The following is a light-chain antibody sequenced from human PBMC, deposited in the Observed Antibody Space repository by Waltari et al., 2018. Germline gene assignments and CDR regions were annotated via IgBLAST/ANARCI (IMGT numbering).Light chain of an antibody. V-gene: IGKV4-1*01. CDR1: QSVLYTSNNKNY. CDR3: QQYFTSPSLT. Sequence: DIQMTQSPDTLTVSLGERATINCKTSQSVLYTSNNKNYLGWYQQKPGQHPKLLIYWASTRDSGVPDRFIGSGSGTDFTLTINSLQAEDVAVYYCQQYFTSPSLTFGGGTKVEI. CDR2: WAS. J-gene: IGKJ4*01.